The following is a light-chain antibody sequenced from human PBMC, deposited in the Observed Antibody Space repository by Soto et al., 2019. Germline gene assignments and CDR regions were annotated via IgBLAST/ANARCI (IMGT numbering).Light chain of an antibody. Sequence: DIQMTQSPSSLSASVGDRVTITCRASQGISSSLAWYQHKPGKVPELLIYAASTSHSGVPSRFSGSGSGTDFTLTISSLQPEDVAAYYCQEYYSPPFTFGPGTKVNFK. CDR3: QEYYSPPFT. CDR1: QGISSS. CDR2: AAS. V-gene: IGKV1-27*01. J-gene: IGKJ3*01.